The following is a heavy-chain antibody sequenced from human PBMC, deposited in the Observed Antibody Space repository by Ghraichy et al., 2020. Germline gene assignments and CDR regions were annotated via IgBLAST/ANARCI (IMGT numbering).Heavy chain of an antibody. J-gene: IGHJ6*02. CDR1: GFTFVNDW. V-gene: IGHV3-7*01. CDR2: LNQDGSDK. Sequence: GGSLRLSCAASGFTFVNDWMTWVRQAPGKRLEWVASLNQDGSDKYYVDSVKGRFTISRDNAKNSLYLQMNSLRAEDTAAYYCARSLDAWGQGTTVTVSS. CDR3: ARSLDA.